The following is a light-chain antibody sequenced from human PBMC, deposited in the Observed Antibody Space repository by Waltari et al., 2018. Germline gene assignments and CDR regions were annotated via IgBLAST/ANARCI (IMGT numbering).Light chain of an antibody. CDR2: GTS. Sequence: DIVMTQSPATLSLSPGARATLSCRASQSVRSTFAWFQQKPGQPPRLLIEGTSTRATGIPARLSGRGSGIEFSLTISSLQPEDFATYYGQQNDHWPWTFGQGTRVEAK. CDR1: QSVRST. CDR3: QQNDHWPWT. J-gene: IGKJ1*01. V-gene: IGKV3D-15*01.